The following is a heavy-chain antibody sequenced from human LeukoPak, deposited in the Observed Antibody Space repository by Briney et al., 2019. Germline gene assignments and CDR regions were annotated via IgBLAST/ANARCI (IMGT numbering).Heavy chain of an antibody. V-gene: IGHV3-53*01. Sequence: GGSLRLSCAASGFTVITNDMTWVRQAPGKGLEWVSVLYSDGNTKYADSVQGRLTISRDNSKNTLYLEMNSLSPDDTAVYYCARGVEPLAANSLAYWGQGTLVTVSS. D-gene: IGHD1-14*01. J-gene: IGHJ4*02. CDR2: LYSDGNT. CDR3: ARGVEPLAANSLAY. CDR1: GFTVITND.